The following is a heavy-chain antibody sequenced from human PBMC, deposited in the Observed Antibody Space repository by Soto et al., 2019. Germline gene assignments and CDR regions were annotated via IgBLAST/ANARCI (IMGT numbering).Heavy chain of an antibody. J-gene: IGHJ4*02. V-gene: IGHV4-39*01. CDR2: IYYRGNT. CDR1: GDSINSDSYY. D-gene: IGHD3-9*01. CDR3: ARLEGLATISYYFDY. Sequence: QLQLQESGPGLMKPSETLSLTCSVSGDSINSDSYYWGWIRQPPGKGLEWIGSIYYRGNTYYNPSLKARVTISLDKSKSQFSLKLNSVTAADSAVYFCARLEGLATISYYFDYWGQGTLVTVSS.